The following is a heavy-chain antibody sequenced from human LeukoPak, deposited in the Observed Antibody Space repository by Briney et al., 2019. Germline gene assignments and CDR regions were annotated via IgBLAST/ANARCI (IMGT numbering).Heavy chain of an antibody. J-gene: IGHJ3*02. CDR2: IYHSGST. D-gene: IGHD6-19*01. Sequence: SETLSLTCAVYGGSFSGYYWSWIRQPPGKGLEWIGEIYHSGSTNYNPSLKSRVTISVDKSKNQFSLKLSSVTAADTAVYYCARSRGSGAFDIWGQGTMVTVSS. V-gene: IGHV4-34*01. CDR3: ARSRGSGAFDI. CDR1: GGSFSGYY.